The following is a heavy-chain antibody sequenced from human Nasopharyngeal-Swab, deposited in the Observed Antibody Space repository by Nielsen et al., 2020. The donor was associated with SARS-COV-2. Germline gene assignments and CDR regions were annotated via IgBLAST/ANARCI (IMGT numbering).Heavy chain of an antibody. J-gene: IGHJ6*02. D-gene: IGHD3-3*01. V-gene: IGHV4-59*01. CDR3: ARGGGGGITIFGVSTTYYYYYGMDV. CDR2: IYYSGST. Sequence: WIRQPPGKGLEWIGYIYYSGSTNYNPSLKSRVTISVDTSKNQFSLKLSSVTAADTAVYYCARGGGGGITIFGVSTTYYYYYGMDVWGQGTTVTVSS.